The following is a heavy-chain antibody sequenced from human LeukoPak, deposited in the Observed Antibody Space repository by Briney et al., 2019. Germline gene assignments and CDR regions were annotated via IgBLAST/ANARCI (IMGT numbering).Heavy chain of an antibody. V-gene: IGHV1-69*13. Sequence: ASVKVSCKASGGTFSCYAISWVRQAPGQGLEWMGGIIPIFGTANYAQKFQGRVTITADESTSTAYMELSSLRSEDTAVYYCADSSGGDDAFDIWGQGTMVTVSS. D-gene: IGHD3-16*01. J-gene: IGHJ3*02. CDR1: GGTFSCYA. CDR3: ADSSGGDDAFDI. CDR2: IIPIFGTA.